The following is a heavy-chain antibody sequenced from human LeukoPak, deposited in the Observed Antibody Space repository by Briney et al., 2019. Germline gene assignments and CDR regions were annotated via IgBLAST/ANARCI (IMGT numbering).Heavy chain of an antibody. V-gene: IGHV4-30-4*01. CDR3: ARDSYYGSGSPSNFDY. D-gene: IGHD3-10*01. Sequence: SETLSLTCTVSGGSISSGYYYWSWIRQPPGKGLEWIGYIYYSGSTYYNPSLKSRVTISVDTSKNQFSLKLSSVTAADTAVYYCARDSYYGSGSPSNFDYWGQGKLVTVSS. CDR2: IYYSGST. CDR1: GGSISSGYYY. J-gene: IGHJ4*02.